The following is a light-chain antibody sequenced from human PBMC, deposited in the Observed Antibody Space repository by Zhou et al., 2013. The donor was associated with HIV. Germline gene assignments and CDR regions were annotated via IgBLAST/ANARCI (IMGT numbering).Light chain of an antibody. Sequence: EIVLTQSPATLSLSPGERATLSCRASQSVSSFLAWHQQKPGQAPRLLIYDASNRAPGIPARFSGSGSGTDFTLTISSLEPEDFAVYYCQQRSIWPLMYTFGQGTKLEI. V-gene: IGKV3-11*01. CDR2: DAS. J-gene: IGKJ2*01. CDR3: QQRSIWPLMYT. CDR1: QSVSSF.